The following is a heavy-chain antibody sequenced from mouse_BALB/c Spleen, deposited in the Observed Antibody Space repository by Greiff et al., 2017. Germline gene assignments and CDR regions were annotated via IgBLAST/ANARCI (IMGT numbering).Heavy chain of an antibody. J-gene: IGHJ2*01. CDR2: ISSGSSTI. CDR3: ARAEDGYYYFDY. V-gene: IGHV5-17*02. CDR1: GFTFSSFG. D-gene: IGHD2-3*01. Sequence: EVKLVESGGGLVQPGGSRKLSCAASGFTFSSFGMHWVRQAPEKGLEWVAYISSGSSTIYYADTVKGRFTISRDNPKNTLFLQMTSLRSEDTAMYYCARAEDGYYYFDYWGQGTTLTVSS.